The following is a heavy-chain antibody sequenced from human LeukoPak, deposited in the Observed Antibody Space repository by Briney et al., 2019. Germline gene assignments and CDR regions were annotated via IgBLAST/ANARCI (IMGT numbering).Heavy chain of an antibody. Sequence: GGSLRLSCAASGFTFSSYAMSWVRQAPGKGLEWVSAITSSGAYTYDADSVKGRFTISRDNSKNTLYLQMNSLRAEDTAVYFCAKSRSGSANWALQIFDNWGQGILVTVSS. J-gene: IGHJ4*02. V-gene: IGHV3-23*01. CDR3: AKSRSGSANWALQIFDN. CDR1: GFTFSSYA. D-gene: IGHD1-1*01. CDR2: ITSSGAYT.